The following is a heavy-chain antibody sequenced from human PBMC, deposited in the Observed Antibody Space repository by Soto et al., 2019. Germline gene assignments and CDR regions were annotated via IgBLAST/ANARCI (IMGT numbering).Heavy chain of an antibody. CDR3: AGGRDYDY. CDR2: IAHDGHT. D-gene: IGHD1-26*01. CDR1: GVSITTSVL. Sequence: VQLTESGPGLVRPSGTLSLTCDGSGVSITTSVLWTWVRQFPGRGLEWIGEIAHDGHTNYNPSLSGRVTMSVDLSNSQFSLNVASVNAADTAVYFCAGGRDYDYWGQGTLGTVSS. V-gene: IGHV4-4*02. J-gene: IGHJ4*02.